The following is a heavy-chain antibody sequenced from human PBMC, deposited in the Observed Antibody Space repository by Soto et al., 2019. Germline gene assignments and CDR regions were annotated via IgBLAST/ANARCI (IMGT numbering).Heavy chain of an antibody. Sequence: SVKVSCKASGVTFSSYAISWVRQAPGQGLEWMGGIIPIFGTANYAQKFQGRVTITADESTSTAYMELSSLRSEDTAVYYCARDGGNDNWNHNYWGQGTLVTVSS. CDR2: IIPIFGTA. J-gene: IGHJ4*02. CDR1: GVTFSSYA. CDR3: ARDGGNDNWNHNY. V-gene: IGHV1-69*13. D-gene: IGHD1-20*01.